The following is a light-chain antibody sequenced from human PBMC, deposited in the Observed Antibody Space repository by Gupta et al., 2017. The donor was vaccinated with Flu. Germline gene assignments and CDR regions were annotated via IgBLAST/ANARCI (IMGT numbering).Light chain of an antibody. CDR1: QSVNSN. CDR2: GAS. CDR3: QQYDDWPPLT. Sequence: EIVMTQSPATLSVSPGEGATLSCRASQSVNSNLAWYQQKPGKAPRLLIHGASTRATGIPARFSGSGSGTEFTLTITSLQSEDFAVYYCQQYDDWPPLTFGGGTKVEIK. V-gene: IGKV3D-15*01. J-gene: IGKJ4*01.